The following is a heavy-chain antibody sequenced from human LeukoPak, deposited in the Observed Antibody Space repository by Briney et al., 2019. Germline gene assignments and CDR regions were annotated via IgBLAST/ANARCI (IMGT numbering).Heavy chain of an antibody. CDR1: GFSLSTSGMC. CDR3: ARISPQRGYFDY. J-gene: IGHJ4*02. Sequence: SGPALVKPTQTLTLTCTFSGFSLSTSGMCVSWVRQPPGKALEWLALIDWDDDKYYSTSLKTRLTISKDTSKNQVVLTMTNMEPVDTATYYCARISPQRGYFDYWGQGTLVTVSS. CDR2: IDWDDDK. D-gene: IGHD2-2*01. V-gene: IGHV2-70*20.